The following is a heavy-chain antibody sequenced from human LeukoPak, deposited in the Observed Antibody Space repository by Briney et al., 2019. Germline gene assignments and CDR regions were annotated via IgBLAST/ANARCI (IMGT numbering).Heavy chain of an antibody. CDR1: GFTFDDYG. V-gene: IGHV3-20*04. D-gene: IGHD3-22*01. CDR3: ERYYYDSSGYSPGDY. Sequence: GGSLRLSCAASGFTFDDYGMSWVRQAPGKGLVWVSGNNWNGGSTGYADSVKGRSNISRDNAKNSLYLQMNSLRAEDTALYYCERYYYDSSGYSPGDYWGQGTLVTVSS. CDR2: NNWNGGST. J-gene: IGHJ4*02.